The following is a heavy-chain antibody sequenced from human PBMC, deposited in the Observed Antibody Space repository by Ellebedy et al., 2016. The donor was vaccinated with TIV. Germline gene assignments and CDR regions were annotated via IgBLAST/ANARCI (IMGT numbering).Heavy chain of an antibody. CDR3: ARIDPWQPIDD. CDR1: GASVSSTRYY. CDR2: VYYSGSP. Sequence: MPSETLSLTCSVSGASVSSTRYYWACIRPPPGKGLEWIGRVYYSGSPYYNPSFKSRGTLSADTSKNHFSLNLRTVTAADTAVYYCARIDPWQPIDDWGQGILVTVSS. J-gene: IGHJ4*02. D-gene: IGHD2-21*01. V-gene: IGHV4-39*02.